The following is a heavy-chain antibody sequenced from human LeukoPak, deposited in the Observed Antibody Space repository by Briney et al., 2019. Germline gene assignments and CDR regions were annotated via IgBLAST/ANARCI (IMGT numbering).Heavy chain of an antibody. D-gene: IGHD3-10*01. Sequence: TSETLSLTCTVSGGSIRSETYYWGWVRQPPVKGLEWIGEINHSGGTNYNPSLKSRVTISVDTSKKQFSLKLSSVTAADTAVYYCARGVDYYGVWGQGTLVTVSS. J-gene: IGHJ4*02. CDR2: INHSGGT. V-gene: IGHV4-39*07. CDR1: GGSIRSETYY. CDR3: ARGVDYYGV.